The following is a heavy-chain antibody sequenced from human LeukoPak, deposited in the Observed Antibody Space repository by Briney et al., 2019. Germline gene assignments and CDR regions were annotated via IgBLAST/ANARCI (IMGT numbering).Heavy chain of an antibody. D-gene: IGHD2/OR15-2a*01. CDR2: IYPGDSDT. CDR3: ARPAGPNSIYFHY. V-gene: IGHV5-51*01. Sequence: GESLKISCKGSGYSFTNYWIGWVRQMPGKDLEWMGIIYPGDSDTKYSPSFQGQVTISADMSISTAYLQWSSLKASDTAIYYCARPAGPNSIYFHYWGQGTLVTVSS. CDR1: GYSFTNYW. J-gene: IGHJ4*02.